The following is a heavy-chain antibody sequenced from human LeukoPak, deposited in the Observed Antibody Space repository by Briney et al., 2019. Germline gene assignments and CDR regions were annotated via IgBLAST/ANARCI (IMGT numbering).Heavy chain of an antibody. Sequence: GGSLRLSCAAPGFTFSSYGMHWVRQAPGKGLEWMAVIWYDGSSQYYADSVKGRFTISRDNSKNMLYLQMNSLRAEDTAVYYCARAPKVGAFPGFDYWGQGTLVTVSS. V-gene: IGHV3-33*01. D-gene: IGHD1-26*01. CDR3: ARAPKVGAFPGFDY. CDR2: IWYDGSSQ. CDR1: GFTFSSYG. J-gene: IGHJ4*02.